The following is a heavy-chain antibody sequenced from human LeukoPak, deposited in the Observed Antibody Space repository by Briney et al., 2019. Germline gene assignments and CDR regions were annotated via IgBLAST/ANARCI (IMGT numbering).Heavy chain of an antibody. CDR2: ISGSGGST. CDR1: GFTFSSYA. Sequence: GGSLRLSCAASGFTFSSYAMSWVRQAPGKGLEWVSAISGSGGSTYYADSVKGRFTISRDNSKNTLYLQMNSLRAEDTAVYYCAKAAYYYDSSGYYFDYWGQGTLVTVSS. CDR3: AKAAYYYDSSGYYFDY. D-gene: IGHD3-22*01. J-gene: IGHJ4*02. V-gene: IGHV3-23*01.